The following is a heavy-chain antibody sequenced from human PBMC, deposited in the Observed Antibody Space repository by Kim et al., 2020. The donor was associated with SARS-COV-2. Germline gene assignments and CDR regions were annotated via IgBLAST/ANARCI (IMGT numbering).Heavy chain of an antibody. J-gene: IGHJ5*02. CDR1: GYAFTSYY. Sequence: ASVKVSCKASGYAFTSYYMHWVRQVPGQGLEWMGIINPSGGGTTYAQKFQGRVTMTRDTSTSTVFMELSSLRSEDTAVYYCARVSAPATITHGFDPWGQGTLVIVSS. CDR3: ARVSAPATITHGFDP. D-gene: IGHD2-15*01. CDR2: INPSGGGT. V-gene: IGHV1-46*01.